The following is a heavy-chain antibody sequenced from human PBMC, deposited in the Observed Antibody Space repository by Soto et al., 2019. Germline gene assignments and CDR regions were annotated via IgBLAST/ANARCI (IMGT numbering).Heavy chain of an antibody. CDR2: IVVGSGNT. Sequence: SVKVSCKASGFTFTSSAMQWVRQARGQRLEWIGWIVVGSGNTNYAQKFQERVTITRDMSTSTAYMELSSLRSEDTAVYYCAAVPYYGSGNLLDPWGQGTLVTVSS. J-gene: IGHJ5*02. CDR1: GFTFTSSA. CDR3: AAVPYYGSGNLLDP. D-gene: IGHD3-10*01. V-gene: IGHV1-58*02.